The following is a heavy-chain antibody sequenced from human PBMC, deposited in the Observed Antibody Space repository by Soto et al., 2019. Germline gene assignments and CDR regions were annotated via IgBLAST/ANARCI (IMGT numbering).Heavy chain of an antibody. CDR2: IYPGDSDT. CDR3: ARAHIVVVTALSPWFDP. D-gene: IGHD2-21*02. CDR1: GYSFTSYW. J-gene: IGHJ5*02. V-gene: IGHV5-51*01. Sequence: RGESLKISCKGSGYSFTSYWIGWVRQMPGKGLEWMGIIYPGDSDTRYSPSFQGQVTISADKSISTAYLQWSSLKASDTAMYYCARAHIVVVTALSPWFDPWGQGTLVTVSS.